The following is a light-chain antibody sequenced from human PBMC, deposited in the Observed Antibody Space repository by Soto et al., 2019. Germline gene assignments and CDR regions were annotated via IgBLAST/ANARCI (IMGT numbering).Light chain of an antibody. CDR3: QQYGSSPWT. J-gene: IGKJ1*01. CDR2: GAS. CDR1: QSISTN. V-gene: IGKV3-15*01. Sequence: IIMTQSPATLSVSPGERVTFSCRASQSISTNLAWYQQKPGQAPRLLIYGASTRHTHIPDRFSGTGSETEFTLSVSSLQSEDFAIYYCQQYGSSPWTFGQGTKVEIK.